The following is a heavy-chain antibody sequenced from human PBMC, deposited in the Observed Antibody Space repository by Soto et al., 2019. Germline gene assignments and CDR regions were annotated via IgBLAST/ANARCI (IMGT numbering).Heavy chain of an antibody. J-gene: IGHJ6*02. CDR1: GFTFSSYA. CDR2: ISGSGGST. V-gene: IGHV3-23*01. Sequence: VQLLESGGGLVQPGGSLRLSCAASGFTFSSYAMSWVRQAPGKGLEWVSAISGSGGSTYYADSVRGRFTISRDNSKNTLYLQITSLRAEDTAVYYCARTYVMDVRGQGTTVTVSS. CDR3: ARTYVMDV.